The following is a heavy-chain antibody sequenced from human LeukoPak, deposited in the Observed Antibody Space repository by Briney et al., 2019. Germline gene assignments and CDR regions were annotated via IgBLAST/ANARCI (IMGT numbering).Heavy chain of an antibody. CDR1: GYTFTAYY. J-gene: IGHJ4*02. CDR3: ASFYAPDRGIESQNLVTVY. V-gene: IGHV1-2*02. D-gene: IGHD2/OR15-2a*01. CDR2: INPNSGGT. Sequence: GASVKLSCKASGYTFTAYYIHWVRQAHGQGLEWMGWINPNSGGTEYAQKFQGRITLTRDTSISTAYMELSRLRSDDTAVYYCASFYAPDRGIESQNLVTVYWGQGTLVSVSS.